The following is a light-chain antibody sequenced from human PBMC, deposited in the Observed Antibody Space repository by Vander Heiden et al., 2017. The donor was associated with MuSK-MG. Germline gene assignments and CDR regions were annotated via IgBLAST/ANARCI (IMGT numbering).Light chain of an antibody. Sequence: SYELTQAPSLSVSPGQTANITCSGDTLGDKYASWYQQHPGQSPVLVIYKDNRRPSEIPERFSGSNSGNTATLTISGTQPIDEAEYYCQTWDSSAAVFGGGTKLTVL. CDR3: QTWDSSAAV. CDR2: KDN. CDR1: TLGDKY. V-gene: IGLV3-1*01. J-gene: IGLJ2*01.